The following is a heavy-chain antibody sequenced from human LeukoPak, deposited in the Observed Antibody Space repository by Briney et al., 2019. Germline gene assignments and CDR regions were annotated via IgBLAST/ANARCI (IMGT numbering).Heavy chain of an antibody. V-gene: IGHV4-34*01. CDR3: ARSMGVTYDY. J-gene: IGHJ4*02. CDR2: INHSGST. Sequence: SETLSLTCAVYGGSFSGYYWNWIRQPPGKGLEWIGEINHSGSTNHSPSLKSRVTISVDTSKNQFSLKLRSVTAADTAVYYCARSMGVTYDYWGQGTLVTVSS. D-gene: IGHD2-21*02. CDR1: GGSFSGYY.